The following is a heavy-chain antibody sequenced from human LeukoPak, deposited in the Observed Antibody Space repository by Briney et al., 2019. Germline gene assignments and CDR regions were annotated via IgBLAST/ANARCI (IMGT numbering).Heavy chain of an antibody. CDR3: ARGHGFWSGYPFDI. V-gene: IGHV4-34*01. CDR2: INHSGST. CDR1: GGSFSGYY. J-gene: IGHJ3*02. Sequence: PSETLSLTCAVYGGSFSGYYWSWIRQPPGKGLEWIGEINHSGSTNYNPSLKSRVTISVDTSKNQFSLKLSSVTAADTAVYYCARGHGFWSGYPFDIWGQGTMVTVSS. D-gene: IGHD3-3*01.